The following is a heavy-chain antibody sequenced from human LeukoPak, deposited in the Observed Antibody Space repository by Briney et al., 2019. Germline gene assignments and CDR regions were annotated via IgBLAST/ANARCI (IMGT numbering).Heavy chain of an antibody. CDR3: AKDPEGYYGSGRGFDY. CDR2: ISGSGGNT. CDR1: GFTFSSYA. V-gene: IGHV3-23*01. D-gene: IGHD3-10*01. Sequence: GGSLRLSCAASGFTFSSYAMSWVRQAPGKGLEWVSAISGSGGNTYYADSVKGRFTISRDNSKNTLYLQMNSLRAEDTAVYYCAKDPEGYYGSGRGFDYWGQGTLVTVSS. J-gene: IGHJ4*02.